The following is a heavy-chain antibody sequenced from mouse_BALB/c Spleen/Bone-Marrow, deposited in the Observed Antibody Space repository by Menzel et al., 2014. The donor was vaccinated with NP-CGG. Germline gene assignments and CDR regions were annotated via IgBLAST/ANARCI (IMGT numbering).Heavy chain of an antibody. Sequence: QVQLQQSGAELVKPGTSVKLSCKASGYNFTSYWINWVKLRPGQGLEWIGDIYPGSGSTNYNEKFKSKATLTVDTSSSTAYMQLSSLASEDSALYYCARFSQLRLLAYWGQGTLVTVSA. D-gene: IGHD3-2*02. J-gene: IGHJ3*01. V-gene: IGHV1-55*01. CDR1: GYNFTSYW. CDR3: ARFSQLRLLAY. CDR2: IYPGSGST.